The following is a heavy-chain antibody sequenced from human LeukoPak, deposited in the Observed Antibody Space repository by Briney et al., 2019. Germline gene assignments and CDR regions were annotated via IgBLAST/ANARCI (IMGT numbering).Heavy chain of an antibody. D-gene: IGHD3-10*01. V-gene: IGHV3-30*02. CDR2: IRYDGSNK. CDR1: GFTFSSCG. J-gene: IGHJ4*02. Sequence: PGGSLRLSCAASGFTFSSCGMHWVRQAPGKGLEWVAFIRYDGSNKYYADSVKGRFTISRDNSKNTLYLQMNSLRAEDTAVYYCQGRWFGELIEFDYWGQGTLVTVSS. CDR3: QGRWFGELIEFDY.